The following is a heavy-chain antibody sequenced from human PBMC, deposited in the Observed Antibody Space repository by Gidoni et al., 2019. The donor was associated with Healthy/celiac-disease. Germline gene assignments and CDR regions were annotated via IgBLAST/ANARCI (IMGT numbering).Heavy chain of an antibody. D-gene: IGHD4-17*01. V-gene: IGHV3-48*02. J-gene: IGHJ4*02. Sequence: EVRLVESGGGLVQPGGALRRSGAASGFTFSSYSMNWVRQAPGKGVEWVSYISSSSSTIYYADSVKGRFTISRDNAKNSLYLQMNSLRDEDTAVYYCASQRGDYGDFDYWGQGTLVTVSS. CDR3: ASQRGDYGDFDY. CDR2: ISSSSSTI. CDR1: GFTFSSYS.